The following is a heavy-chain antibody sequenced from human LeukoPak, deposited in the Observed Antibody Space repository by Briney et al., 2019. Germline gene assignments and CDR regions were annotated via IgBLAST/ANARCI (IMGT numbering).Heavy chain of an antibody. V-gene: IGHV3-21*01. D-gene: IGHD3-10*01. J-gene: IGHJ4*02. Sequence: PGGSLRLSCATSGFTFSRFSMRWVRQARGKGLEWVASIYVTGGYINYADSVKGRVTISRDNAKNSVYLQMNSLRAEDTAVYYCAREFNTVGNFDYWGQGTLVTVSS. CDR3: AREFNTVGNFDY. CDR2: IYVTGGYI. CDR1: GFTFSRFS.